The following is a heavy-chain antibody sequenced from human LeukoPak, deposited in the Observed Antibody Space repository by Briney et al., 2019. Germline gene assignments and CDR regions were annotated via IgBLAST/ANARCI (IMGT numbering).Heavy chain of an antibody. CDR1: GYTFSGYY. V-gene: IGHV1-18*04. Sequence: ASVKVSCKASGYTFSGYYMHWVRQAPGQGLEWMGWISAYNGNTNYAQKLQGRVTMTTDTSTSTAYMELRSLRSDDTAVYYCARGFRIVGATDFDYWGQGTLVTVSS. J-gene: IGHJ4*02. CDR3: ARGFRIVGATDFDY. D-gene: IGHD1-26*01. CDR2: ISAYNGNT.